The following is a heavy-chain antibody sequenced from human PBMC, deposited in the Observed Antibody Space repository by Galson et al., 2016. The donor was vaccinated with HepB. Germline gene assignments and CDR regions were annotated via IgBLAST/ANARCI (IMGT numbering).Heavy chain of an antibody. D-gene: IGHD4/OR15-4a*01. CDR3: ARDLKAVPGAEEYDAFDI. J-gene: IGHJ3*02. V-gene: IGHV4-4*07. Sequence: TLSLTCTVSGDSISSYFWSWIRQPAGTRLEWIGRISPSGSTDSNPSLKSRVTMSLDTSKKRLSLKMTSVTAADTAMYFCARDLKAVPGAEEYDAFDIWGQGTLVTVSS. CDR1: GDSISSYF. CDR2: ISPSGST.